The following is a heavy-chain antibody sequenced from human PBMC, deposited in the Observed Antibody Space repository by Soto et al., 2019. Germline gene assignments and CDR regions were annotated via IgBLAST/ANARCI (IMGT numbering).Heavy chain of an antibody. V-gene: IGHV1-18*01. CDR2: ISAYNGNT. CDR3: ARDSHDFWSGYGGSFDY. D-gene: IGHD3-3*01. Sequence: ASVKVSCKASGYTFTSYGISWVRQAPGQGLEWMGWISAYNGNTNYAQKLQGRVTMTTDTSTSTAYMELRSLRSDDTAVYYCARDSHDFWSGYGGSFDYWGQGTLVTVSS. J-gene: IGHJ4*02. CDR1: GYTFTSYG.